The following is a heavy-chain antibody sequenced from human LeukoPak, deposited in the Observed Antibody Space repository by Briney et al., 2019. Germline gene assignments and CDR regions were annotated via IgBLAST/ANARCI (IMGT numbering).Heavy chain of an antibody. CDR3: AASQSYCGGDCYSGDAFDI. Sequence: ASVKVSCKASGYTFTGYYMHWVRQAPGQGLEGMGWINPNSGGTNYAQKFQGRVTMTRDKSITTAYMELSRLRSDDTAVYYCAASQSYCGGDCYSGDAFDIWGQGTMVTVSS. J-gene: IGHJ3*02. CDR1: GYTFTGYY. V-gene: IGHV1-2*02. CDR2: INPNSGGT. D-gene: IGHD2-21*01.